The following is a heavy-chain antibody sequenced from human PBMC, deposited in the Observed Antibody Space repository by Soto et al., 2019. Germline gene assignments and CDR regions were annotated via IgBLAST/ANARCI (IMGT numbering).Heavy chain of an antibody. CDR3: GRVMIGTSRHTDSEY. D-gene: IGHD2-2*01. Sequence: SETLSLTCTFSVASISSRDYYWGWIRQTPGKGLEWIGNIDYNGVTYYNPSLKSRVTVSKDTSKNQFSLKVASVTAADTAIYYCGRVMIGTSRHTDSEYWGQGTQVIVSS. CDR2: IDYNGVT. CDR1: VASISSRDYY. V-gene: IGHV4-39*01. J-gene: IGHJ4*02.